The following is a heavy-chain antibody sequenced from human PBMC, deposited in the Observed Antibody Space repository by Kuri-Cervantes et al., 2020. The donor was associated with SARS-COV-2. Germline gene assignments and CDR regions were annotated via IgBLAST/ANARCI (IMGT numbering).Heavy chain of an antibody. Sequence: GESLKISCAASGFTFSSYGMHWVRQAPGKGLEWVAVIWYDGSNKYYADSVKGRFTISRDNSKNTLYLQMNSLGAEDTAVYYCTRDTVRGVIRYYFDYWGQGTLVTVSS. J-gene: IGHJ4*02. D-gene: IGHD3-16*02. CDR3: TRDTVRGVIRYYFDY. CDR2: IWYDGSNK. V-gene: IGHV3-33*08. CDR1: GFTFSSYG.